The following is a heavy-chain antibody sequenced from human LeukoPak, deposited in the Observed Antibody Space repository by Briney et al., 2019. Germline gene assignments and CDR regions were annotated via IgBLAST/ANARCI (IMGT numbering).Heavy chain of an antibody. J-gene: IGHJ3*02. CDR2: IYHSGST. V-gene: IGHV4-4*02. CDR3: ARQWLVHAFDI. Sequence: SGTLSLTCAVSGGSISSSNWWSWVRQPPGKGLEWIGKIYHSGSTNYNPSLKSRVTISVDTSKNQFSLKLSSVTAADTAVYYCARQWLVHAFDIWGQGTMVTVSS. D-gene: IGHD6-19*01. CDR1: GGSISSSNW.